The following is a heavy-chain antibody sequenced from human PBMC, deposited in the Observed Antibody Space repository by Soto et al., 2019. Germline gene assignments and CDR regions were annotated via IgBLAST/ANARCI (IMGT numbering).Heavy chain of an antibody. CDR1: GFAVSSKY. CDR2: IYGGGTT. D-gene: IGHD6-19*01. Sequence: EVQLVEPGGGLIQPGGSLRLSCAASGFAVSSKYMTWVRQAPGKGLEWVSVIYGGGTTYYADSVKGRFTISRDTSKNTLYLQMNSLRAEDTAVYYCVQTTGWPGFDFWGQGTLVTVSS. J-gene: IGHJ4*02. CDR3: VQTTGWPGFDF. V-gene: IGHV3-53*01.